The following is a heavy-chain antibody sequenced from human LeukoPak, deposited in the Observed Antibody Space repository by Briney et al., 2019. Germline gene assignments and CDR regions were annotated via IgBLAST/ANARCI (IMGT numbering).Heavy chain of an antibody. D-gene: IGHD1-26*01. Sequence: GGSLRLSCGASGFTFSNYWMSWVRQAPGKGLEWVINISQDGSGKNYADSVEGRFTISRDNSKNTLYLQMNSLRAEDTALYFCAKKAQYNGNYPLDYWGQGTLVTVPS. CDR2: ISQDGSGK. J-gene: IGHJ4*02. V-gene: IGHV3-7*03. CDR3: AKKAQYNGNYPLDY. CDR1: GFTFSNYW.